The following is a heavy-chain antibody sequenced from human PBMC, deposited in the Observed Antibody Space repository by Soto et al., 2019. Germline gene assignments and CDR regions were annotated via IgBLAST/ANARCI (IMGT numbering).Heavy chain of an antibody. CDR1: GYTFPTYG. CDR3: AREFEGQSSSWPFDY. D-gene: IGHD6-13*01. J-gene: IGHJ4*02. Sequence: QVQLVQSGAEVKKPGASVRVSCRASGYTFPTYGIAWVRQAPGQGLEGMGWISVYNGFTHYAQKFRGRVTVTAETSTSTVYRELRSLTSDDTAVYYCAREFEGQSSSWPFDYWGQGTLVTVSS. CDR2: ISVYNGFT. V-gene: IGHV1-18*01.